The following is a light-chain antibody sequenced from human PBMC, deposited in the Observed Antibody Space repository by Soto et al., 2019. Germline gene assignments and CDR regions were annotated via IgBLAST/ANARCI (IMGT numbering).Light chain of an antibody. J-gene: IGLJ3*02. CDR3: QTWGTGMV. CDR2: LNSDGSH. Sequence: QSVLTQSPSASASLGASVKLTCTLSSGHSSYAIAWHQQQPEKGPQYLMKLNSDGSHSKGDGIPDRFSGSSSGAERYLTISSLQSEDEADYYCQTWGTGMVFGGGTQLTVL. V-gene: IGLV4-69*01. CDR1: SGHSSYA.